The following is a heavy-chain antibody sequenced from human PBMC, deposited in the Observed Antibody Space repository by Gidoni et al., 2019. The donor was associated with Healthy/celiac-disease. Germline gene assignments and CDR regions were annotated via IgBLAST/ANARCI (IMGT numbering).Heavy chain of an antibody. V-gene: IGHV4-61*02. D-gene: IGHD1-7*01. CDR1: GGSISSGSYY. CDR2: IYTSGST. CDR3: AGNSRYNWNLGGMDV. J-gene: IGHJ6*02. Sequence: QVQLQESGPGLVKPSQTLSLTCTVSGGSISSGSYYWSWIRQPAGKGLEWVGRIYTSGSTNYNPSLKSRVTISVDTSKNQSSLKLSSVTAADTAVYYCAGNSRYNWNLGGMDVWGQGTTVTVSS.